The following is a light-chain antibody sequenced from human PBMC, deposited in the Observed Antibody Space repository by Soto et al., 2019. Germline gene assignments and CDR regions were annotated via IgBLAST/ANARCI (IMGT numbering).Light chain of an antibody. V-gene: IGKV1-17*01. CDR1: QGIGND. CDR3: LQHNNYPFT. J-gene: IGKJ3*01. Sequence: DIQMTQSPSSLSASVGDRVTITCRASQGIGNDLGWYQQKPGKAPKRLIYGASTLQSGVPSRFSGSGLGREFTLTISSLQPEDFATYYCLQHNNYPFTFSPGTTVDFK. CDR2: GAS.